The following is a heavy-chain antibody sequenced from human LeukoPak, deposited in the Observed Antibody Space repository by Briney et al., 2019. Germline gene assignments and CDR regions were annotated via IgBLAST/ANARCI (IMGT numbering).Heavy chain of an antibody. V-gene: IGHV4-59*12. CDR2: IYYSGST. CDR3: ARDYRTPSYYYYYYMDV. Sequence: PSETLSLTCTVSGGSISSYYWSWIRQPPGKGLEWIGYIYYSGSTNYNPSLKSRVTISVDTSKNQFSLQLNSVTPEDTAVYYCARDYRTPSYYYYYYMDVWGKGTTVTVSS. D-gene: IGHD3-16*02. CDR1: GGSISSYY. J-gene: IGHJ6*03.